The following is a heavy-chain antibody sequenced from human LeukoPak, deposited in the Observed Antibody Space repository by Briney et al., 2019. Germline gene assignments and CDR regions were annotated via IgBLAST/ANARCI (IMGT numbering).Heavy chain of an antibody. V-gene: IGHV4-59*06. Sequence: SETLSLTCTVSGGSISSYYCSWIRQHPGKGLEWIVCIYYSGSTYYNPSLKSRVTISVDTSKNQFSLSLSSVTAADTAVYYCARNADMYYYVDNWGQGTLVTVSS. CDR2: IYYSGST. CDR3: ARNADMYYYVDN. CDR1: GGSISSYY. J-gene: IGHJ4*02. D-gene: IGHD3-10*01.